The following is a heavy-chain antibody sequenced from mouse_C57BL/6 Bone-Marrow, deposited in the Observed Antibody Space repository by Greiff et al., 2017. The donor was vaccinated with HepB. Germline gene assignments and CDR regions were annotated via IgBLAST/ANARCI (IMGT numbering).Heavy chain of an antibody. CDR1: GYSFTSYY. J-gene: IGHJ3*01. D-gene: IGHD2-3*01. CDR2: IYPGSGNT. CDR3: ARGGLLFAY. Sequence: VKLMESGPELVKPGASVKISCKASGYSFTSYYIHWVKQRPGQGLEWIGWIYPGSGNTKYNEKFKGKATLTADTSSSTAYMQLSSLTSEDSAVYYCARGGLLFAYWGQGTLVTVSA. V-gene: IGHV1-66*01.